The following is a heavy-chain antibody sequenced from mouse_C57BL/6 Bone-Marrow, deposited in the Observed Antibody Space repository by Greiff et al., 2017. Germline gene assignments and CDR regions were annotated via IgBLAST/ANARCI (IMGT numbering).Heavy chain of an antibody. V-gene: IGHV1-82*01. J-gene: IGHJ4*01. Sequence: VQLQQSGPELVKPGASVKISCKASGYAFSSSWMNWVKQRPGKGLEWIGRIYPGDGDTNYNGKFKGKATLTADKSSSTAYMQLSSLTSEDSAVYFCARDRYGGGYYYAMDYWGQGTSVTVAS. CDR1: GYAFSSSW. D-gene: IGHD1-1*01. CDR3: ARDRYGGGYYYAMDY. CDR2: IYPGDGDT.